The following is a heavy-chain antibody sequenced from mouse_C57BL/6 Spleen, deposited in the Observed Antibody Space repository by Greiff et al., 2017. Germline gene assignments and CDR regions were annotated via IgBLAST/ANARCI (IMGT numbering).Heavy chain of an antibody. CDR3: ARITLNYDYYAMDY. V-gene: IGHV1-18*01. J-gene: IGHJ4*01. CDR2: INPNNGGT. Sequence: VQLQQSGPELVKPGASVKIPCKASGYTFTDYNMDWVKQSHGKSLEWIGDINPNNGGTIYNQKFKGKATLTVDKSSSTAYMERRSLTSEDTAVYYSARITLNYDYYAMDYWGQGTSVTVSS. CDR1: GYTFTDYN. D-gene: IGHD1-1*02.